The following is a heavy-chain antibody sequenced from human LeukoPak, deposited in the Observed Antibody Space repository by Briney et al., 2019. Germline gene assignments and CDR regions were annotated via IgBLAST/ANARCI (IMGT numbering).Heavy chain of an antibody. CDR2: IKEDGSEK. V-gene: IGHV3-7*01. CDR3: ASARFCDY. Sequence: GGSLRLSCAASGFTFSRYWMNWVRQTPGKGLEWVANIKEDGSEKNYVDSVKGRFTISRDNTKNSLYLQMNSLTAEDTAVYYCASARFCDYWGQGTLVTVSS. J-gene: IGHJ4*02. D-gene: IGHD3-3*01. CDR1: GFTFSRYW.